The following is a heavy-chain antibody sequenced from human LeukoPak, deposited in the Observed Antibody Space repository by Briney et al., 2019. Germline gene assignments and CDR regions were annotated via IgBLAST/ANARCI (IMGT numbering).Heavy chain of an antibody. CDR3: ARGGDFWSGYDY. CDR2: IYYGGST. D-gene: IGHD3-3*01. J-gene: IGHJ4*02. Sequence: SETLSLTCTVPGDSISSYYWSWIRQPPGKGLVWIGYIYYGGSTNYNPSLKSRVTISVDTSKNQFSLKLNSVTAADTAVYYCARGGDFWSGYDYWGQGTLVTVSS. V-gene: IGHV4-59*01. CDR1: GDSISSYY.